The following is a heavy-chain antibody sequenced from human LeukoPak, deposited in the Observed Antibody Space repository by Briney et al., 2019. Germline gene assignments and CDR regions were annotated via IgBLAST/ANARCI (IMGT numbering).Heavy chain of an antibody. CDR3: AKGGIAAAPPYYYYMDV. CDR1: GFTFSSYA. Sequence: GGSLRLSCAASGFTFSSYAMSWVRQAPGKGLEWVSAISGSGGSTYYADSVKGRFTISRDNSKNTLYLQMNSLRAEDTAVYYCAKGGIAAAPPYYYYMDVWGKGTTVTVSS. V-gene: IGHV3-23*01. CDR2: ISGSGGST. D-gene: IGHD6-13*01. J-gene: IGHJ6*03.